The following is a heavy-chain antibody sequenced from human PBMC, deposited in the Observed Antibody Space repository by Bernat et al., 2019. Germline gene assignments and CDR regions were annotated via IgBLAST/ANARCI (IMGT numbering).Heavy chain of an antibody. CDR1: GGSISSSSYY. Sequence: QLQLQESGPGLVKPSETLSLTCTVSGGSISSSSYYWGWIRQPPGKGLEWIGSIYYSGSTYYNPSLKSRVTISVDTSKNQFSLKLSSVTAADTAVYYYARHGDYDILTGYYHDAFDIWGQGTMVTVSS. J-gene: IGHJ3*02. CDR2: IYYSGST. D-gene: IGHD3-9*01. V-gene: IGHV4-39*01. CDR3: ARHGDYDILTGYYHDAFDI.